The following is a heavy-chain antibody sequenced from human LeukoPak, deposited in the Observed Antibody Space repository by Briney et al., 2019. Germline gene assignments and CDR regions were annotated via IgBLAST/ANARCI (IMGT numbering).Heavy chain of an antibody. CDR3: ARERDEGFDY. CDR1: GFTFSNAY. V-gene: IGHV3-21*01. Sequence: GGSLRLSCAASGFTFSNAYMNWVRQAPGKGLEWVSSFGTRSSSIYYADSVKGRFTISRDNARNSLYLQMNSLKAEDTAVYYCARERDEGFDYWGQGTLVTVSS. D-gene: IGHD5-24*01. CDR2: FGTRSSSI. J-gene: IGHJ4*02.